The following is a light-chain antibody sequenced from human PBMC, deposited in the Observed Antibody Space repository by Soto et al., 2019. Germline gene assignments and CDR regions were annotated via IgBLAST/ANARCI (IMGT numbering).Light chain of an antibody. J-gene: IGKJ4*01. V-gene: IGKV1-33*01. CDR3: QQSNGLPT. CDR1: QDITNY. Sequence: DIQMTQSPSSLSASVGDRVTITCQASQDITNYLNWYQQKPGKAPKLLICDASNLETGVPSRFSGSGSGTYFTFTISSLQPGDIATYYCQQSNGLPTFGGGTKVEIK. CDR2: DAS.